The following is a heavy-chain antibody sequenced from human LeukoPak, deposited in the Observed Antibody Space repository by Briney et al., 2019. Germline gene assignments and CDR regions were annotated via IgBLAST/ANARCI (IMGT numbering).Heavy chain of an antibody. J-gene: IGHJ3*02. CDR1: GFTFDDYA. Sequence: GRSLRLSCAASGFTFDDYAMHWARQAPGKGLEWVSGISWNSGSIGYADSVKGRFTISRDNAKNSLYLQMNSLRAEDTALYYCAKDLTYGSGSYDAFDIWGQGTMVTVSS. D-gene: IGHD3-10*01. CDR2: ISWNSGSI. V-gene: IGHV3-9*01. CDR3: AKDLTYGSGSYDAFDI.